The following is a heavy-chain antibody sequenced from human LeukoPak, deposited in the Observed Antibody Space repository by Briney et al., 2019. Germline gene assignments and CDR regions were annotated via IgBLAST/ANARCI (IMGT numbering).Heavy chain of an antibody. Sequence: GGSLRLSCAASGFTFSSYSMNWVRQAPGEGLEWVSSISSSSSYIYYADSVKGRFTISRDNAKNSLYLQMNSLRAEDTAVYYCARDNGGSYEYYGMDVWGQGTTVTVSS. J-gene: IGHJ6*02. CDR2: ISSSSSYI. CDR3: ARDNGGSYEYYGMDV. CDR1: GFTFSSYS. V-gene: IGHV3-21*01. D-gene: IGHD1-26*01.